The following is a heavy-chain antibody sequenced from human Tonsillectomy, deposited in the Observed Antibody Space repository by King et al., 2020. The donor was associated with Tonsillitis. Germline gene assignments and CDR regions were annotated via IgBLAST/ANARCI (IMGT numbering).Heavy chain of an antibody. V-gene: IGHV1-2*02. CDR1: GYTFIGHY. D-gene: IGHD1-26*01. Sequence: HEQLVQSGAEVIRPGASVKVSCKASGYTFIGHYMHWVRQAPGQGLEWMGWINTNSGGTKYAQKFQGRVTMTRETSISTAYMELSSLRSDDTAVYYCARVPQGLSIVGAAWDLWGQGTLVTVSS. J-gene: IGHJ4*02. CDR3: ARVPQGLSIVGAAWDL. CDR2: INTNSGGT.